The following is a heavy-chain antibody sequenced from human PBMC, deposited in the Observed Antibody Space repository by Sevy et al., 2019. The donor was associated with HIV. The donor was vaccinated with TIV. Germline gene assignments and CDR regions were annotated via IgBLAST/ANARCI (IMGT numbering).Heavy chain of an antibody. Sequence: SETLSLTCTVSGGSISSYLWSWIRQPPGRGLEWIGYMYNTWSTNSNPSLKSRVTISLDTSKNQFSLKLSSVTAADTAVYYCARHQTTAVLYAFDLWGQGTMVTVSS. D-gene: IGHD2-21*02. V-gene: IGHV4-59*08. CDR3: ARHQTTAVLYAFDL. J-gene: IGHJ3*01. CDR1: GGSISSYL. CDR2: MYNTWST.